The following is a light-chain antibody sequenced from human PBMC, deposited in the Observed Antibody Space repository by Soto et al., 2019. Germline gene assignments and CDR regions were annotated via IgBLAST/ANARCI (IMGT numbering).Light chain of an antibody. V-gene: IGKV1-5*01. CDR2: DAS. J-gene: IGKJ4*01. Sequence: DIQMTQSPSTLSGSVGDRVTITCRASQSISSWLAWYQQKPGKAPKLLIYDASSLESGVPSRFSGSGSGTEFTLTISSLQPDDFATYYCQQYNSYSLTFGGGTRWIS. CDR1: QSISSW. CDR3: QQYNSYSLT.